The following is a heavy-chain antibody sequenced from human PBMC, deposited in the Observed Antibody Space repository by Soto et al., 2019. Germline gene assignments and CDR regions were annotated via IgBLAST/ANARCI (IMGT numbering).Heavy chain of an antibody. J-gene: IGHJ6*02. CDR3: ARDQGYDYVWGSYRPHGMDV. V-gene: IGHV3-74*01. CDR1: GFTFSTYW. D-gene: IGHD3-16*02. Sequence: PGGSLRLSCAASGFTFSTYWMHWVRQAPGKGLGWVSRINSDGSSTNYADSVKGRFAILRDNAKNTLYLQMNSLRAEDTAVYYCARDQGYDYVWGSYRPHGMDVWGQGTTVTVSS. CDR2: INSDGSST.